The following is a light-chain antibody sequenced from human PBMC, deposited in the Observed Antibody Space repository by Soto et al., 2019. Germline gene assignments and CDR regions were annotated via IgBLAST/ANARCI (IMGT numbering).Light chain of an antibody. Sequence: DIQMTQSPSSLSASVGDRVTITCRASQSINSHLNWYQQKPGKPPNLLIHTTSSLQSGVPSRFSGSGAGTDFTLTIRSLTPEDVATYSCQQCDSTPQTFGGGTKGEI. CDR1: QSINSH. CDR3: QQCDSTPQT. CDR2: TTS. J-gene: IGKJ4*01. V-gene: IGKV1-39*01.